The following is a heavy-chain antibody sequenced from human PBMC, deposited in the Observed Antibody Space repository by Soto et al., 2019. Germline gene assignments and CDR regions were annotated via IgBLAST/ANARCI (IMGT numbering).Heavy chain of an antibody. D-gene: IGHD1-26*01. J-gene: IGHJ4*02. CDR1: GFTFSSYA. Sequence: GGSLRVSCASSGFTFSSYAMSWVRQAPGKGLEWVSAISGSGGSTYYADSVKGRFTISRDNSKNTLYLQMNSLRAEDTAVYYCAKVTGYSLYYFDYWGQGTLVTVSS. CDR3: AKVTGYSLYYFDY. V-gene: IGHV3-23*01. CDR2: ISGSGGST.